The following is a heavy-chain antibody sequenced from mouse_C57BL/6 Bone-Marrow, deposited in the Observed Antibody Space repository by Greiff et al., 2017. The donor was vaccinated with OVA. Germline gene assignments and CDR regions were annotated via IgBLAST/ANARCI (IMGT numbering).Heavy chain of an antibody. D-gene: IGHD1-1*01. CDR3: APHYGTRTDYAMDY. V-gene: IGHV2-4*01. CDR1: GFSLTSYG. CDR2: IWSGGST. J-gene: IGHJ4*01. Sequence: VQLQESGPGLVQPSQSLSITCTASGFSLTSYGVHWVRQPPGQGLEWLGVIWSGGSTDYNAAFISRLSINKDNTKSQVFFKMNSLQANDTAIYDCAPHYGTRTDYAMDYWGQGTSVTVSS.